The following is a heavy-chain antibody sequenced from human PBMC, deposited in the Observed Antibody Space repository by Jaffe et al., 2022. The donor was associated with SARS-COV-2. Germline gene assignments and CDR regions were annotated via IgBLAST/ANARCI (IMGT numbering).Heavy chain of an antibody. D-gene: IGHD3-22*01. Sequence: EVQLFESGGGLVQPGGSLRLSCAASGFAFRDYAMSWVRQAPGKGLHWVSSISGSGGDTYYADSVKGRFTISRDNSQNTLYMEVNSLRAEDTAIYYCAKGGESGHYGDFDYWGQGSLVTVSS. V-gene: IGHV3-23*01. J-gene: IGHJ4*02. CDR3: AKGGESGHYGDFDY. CDR1: GFAFRDYA. CDR2: ISGSGGDT.